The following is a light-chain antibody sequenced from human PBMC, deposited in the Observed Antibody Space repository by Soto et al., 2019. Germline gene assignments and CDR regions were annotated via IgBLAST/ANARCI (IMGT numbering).Light chain of an antibody. CDR1: QSVSSN. V-gene: IGKV3-15*01. CDR2: GAS. J-gene: IGKJ1*01. CDR3: QQYNNWRT. Sequence: EIVMTQSPATLSVSPGERATLSCRASQSVSSNLAWYQQKPGQAPRLLIYGASTRATGIPARFSGSGSGTKFTLTISSLQSEDVAVYYCQQYNNWRTFGQGTKV.